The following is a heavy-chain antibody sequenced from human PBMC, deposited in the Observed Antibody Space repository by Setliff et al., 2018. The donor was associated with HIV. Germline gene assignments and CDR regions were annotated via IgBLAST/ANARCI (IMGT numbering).Heavy chain of an antibody. CDR3: ARVPSRYCSPTTCPFFFDY. J-gene: IGHJ4*02. V-gene: IGHV1-2*02. CDR1: GYSFTDHY. D-gene: IGHD2-15*01. Sequence: GASVKVSCKASGYSFTDHYMHWVRQAPGQGLEWMGWINPRSGGTNYAQKFQGTVTMTRDTSINTAYMEMSRLRSDDTAAYYCARVPSRYCSPTTCPFFFDYWGQGTLVTVSS. CDR2: INPRSGGT.